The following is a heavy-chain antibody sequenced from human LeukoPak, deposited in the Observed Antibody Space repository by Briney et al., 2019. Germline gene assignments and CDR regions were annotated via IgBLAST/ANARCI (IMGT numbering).Heavy chain of an antibody. J-gene: IGHJ6*02. V-gene: IGHV4-59*08. CDR3: ARQGLRVGDV. Sequence: SETLSLTCAVSGGSISGYYWHWIRQSPGKGLEWIGYIYYSGSTNYNPSLESRVTISVDTSKNQFSLKLSSVTAADTAVYYCARQGLRVGDVWGQGTTVTVSS. CDR1: GGSISGYY. CDR2: IYYSGST. D-gene: IGHD3-10*01.